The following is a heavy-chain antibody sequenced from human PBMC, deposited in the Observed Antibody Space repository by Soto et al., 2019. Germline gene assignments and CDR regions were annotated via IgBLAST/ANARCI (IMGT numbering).Heavy chain of an antibody. V-gene: IGHV5-51*01. J-gene: IGHJ4*02. Sequence: EVQLVQSGAEMKKPGESLKISCKGSGYSFTTYWIGWVSQMPGKGLEWVGIIYPRDSNTRYSPSFQGQVTISVAKSISTAYLQWSSLKASDTAMYYCASQPYYYDSSSGYYIWGQGTLVTVSS. CDR2: IYPRDSNT. CDR3: ASQPYYYDSSSGYYI. D-gene: IGHD3-22*01. CDR1: GYSFTTYW.